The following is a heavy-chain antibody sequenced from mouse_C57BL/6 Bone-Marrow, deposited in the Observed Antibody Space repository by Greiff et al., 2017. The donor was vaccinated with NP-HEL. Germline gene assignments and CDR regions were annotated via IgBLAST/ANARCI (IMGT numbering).Heavy chain of an antibody. CDR1: GYTFTDYE. CDR3: YGSSYWYFDV. V-gene: IGHV1-15*01. Sequence: QVQLQQSGAELVRPGASVTLSCKASGYTFTDYEMHWVKQTPVHGLEWIGAIDPETGGTAYTQKFKGKAILTADKSSSTAYMELRSLTSEDSAVYYCYGSSYWYFDVWGTGTTVTVSS. CDR2: IDPETGGT. J-gene: IGHJ1*03. D-gene: IGHD1-1*01.